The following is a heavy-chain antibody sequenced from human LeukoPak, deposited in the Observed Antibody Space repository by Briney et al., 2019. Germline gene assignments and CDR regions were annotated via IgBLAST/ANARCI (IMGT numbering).Heavy chain of an antibody. J-gene: IGHJ4*02. CDR2: IDPSDSET. V-gene: IGHV5-51*01. CDR3: ARQTAMGRSGDY. D-gene: IGHD5-18*01. Sequence: LGESLKITCKASGYSFTSYWIGWVRQMPGKGLEWMGIIDPSDSETRYTPSFQGQVTISADKSLSTAYLQWSSLKASDTAMYYCARQTAMGRSGDYWGQGTLVTVSS. CDR1: GYSFTSYW.